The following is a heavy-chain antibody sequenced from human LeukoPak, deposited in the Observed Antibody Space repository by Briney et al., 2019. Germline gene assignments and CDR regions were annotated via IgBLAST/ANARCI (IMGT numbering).Heavy chain of an antibody. CDR1: EYSFPNYC. J-gene: IGHJ4*02. D-gene: IGHD5-24*01. Sequence: GESLKISCKHSEYSFPNYCIGWVRQMPGKGLEWMGIIYPGDSDTRYSPSFQGQVTISADKSISTAYLQWSSLKASDTAMYYCARQLSTKGMYYFDYWGQGTLVTVSS. V-gene: IGHV5-51*01. CDR3: ARQLSTKGMYYFDY. CDR2: IYPGDSDT.